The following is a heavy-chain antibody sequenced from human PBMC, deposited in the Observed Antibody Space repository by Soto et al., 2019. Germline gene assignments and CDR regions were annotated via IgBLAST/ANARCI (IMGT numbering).Heavy chain of an antibody. CDR2: IHYSGST. D-gene: IGHD2-8*01. Sequence: SESLSLTCTVSGDSIGTTHSYWAWIRQSPGKGLEWIGNIHYSGSTYYMPSRRSRVTLSVGTSKNQFSLRLTSVTAEDTAVYYCARHEGNGNVWPLDYWGQGILVTVSS. CDR1: GDSIGTTHSY. J-gene: IGHJ4*02. CDR3: ARHEGNGNVWPLDY. V-gene: IGHV4-39*01.